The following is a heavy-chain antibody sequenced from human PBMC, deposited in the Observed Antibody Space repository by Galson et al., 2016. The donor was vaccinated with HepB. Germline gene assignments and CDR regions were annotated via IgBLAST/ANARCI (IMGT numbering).Heavy chain of an antibody. J-gene: IGHJ6*02. CDR1: GGTFTSYT. CDR2: IIPVLDSP. Sequence: SVKVSCKASGGTFTSYTFSWVRQAPGQGLEWMGRIIPVLDSPNYAQKFRGRVTMTRNTSITTAYMYLSSLRPEDTAVYYWARSCSGGSCYSHGMDVWGQGTPVTASS. D-gene: IGHD2-15*01. V-gene: IGHV1-69*02. CDR3: ARSCSGGSCYSHGMDV.